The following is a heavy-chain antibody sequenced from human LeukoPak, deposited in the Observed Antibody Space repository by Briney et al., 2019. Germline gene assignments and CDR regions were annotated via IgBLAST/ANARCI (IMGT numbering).Heavy chain of an antibody. CDR1: GFTFSSYS. V-gene: IGHV3-48*04. CDR3: ARESGYRGDAFDI. Sequence: PGGSLRLSCAASGFTFSSYSMNWVRQAPGKGLEWVSYISSSSSTIYYADSVKGRFTTSRDNANNSLYLRMNSLRAEDTAVYYCARESGYRGDAFDIWGQGTMVTVSS. J-gene: IGHJ3*02. CDR2: ISSSSSTI. D-gene: IGHD5-18*01.